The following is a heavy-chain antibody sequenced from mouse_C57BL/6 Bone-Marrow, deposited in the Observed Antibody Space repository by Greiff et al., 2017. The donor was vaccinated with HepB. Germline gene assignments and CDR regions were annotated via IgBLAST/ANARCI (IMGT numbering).Heavy chain of an antibody. CDR1: GYTFTSYW. V-gene: IGHV1-55*01. CDR3: AWGNYEPYYFDY. D-gene: IGHD2-1*01. Sequence: QVQLQQPGAELVKPGASVKMSCKASGYTFTSYWITWVKQRPGQGLEWIGDIYPGSGSTNYNEKFKSKATLTVDTSSSTAYMQLSSLTSEDSAVYYCAWGNYEPYYFDYWGQGTTLTVSS. J-gene: IGHJ2*01. CDR2: IYPGSGST.